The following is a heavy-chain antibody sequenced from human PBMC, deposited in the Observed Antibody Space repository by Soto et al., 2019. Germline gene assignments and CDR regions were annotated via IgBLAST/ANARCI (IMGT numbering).Heavy chain of an antibody. CDR2: MNPNSGNT. Sequence: GASVKVSCKASGYTFTSYDINWVRQATGQGLEWMGWMNPNSGNTGYAQKFQGRVTMTRNTSISTAYMELSSLRSEDTAVYYCARDSGSSAPFDYWGQGTLVTVSS. CDR3: ARDSGSSAPFDY. V-gene: IGHV1-8*01. CDR1: GYTFTSYD. D-gene: IGHD1-26*01. J-gene: IGHJ4*02.